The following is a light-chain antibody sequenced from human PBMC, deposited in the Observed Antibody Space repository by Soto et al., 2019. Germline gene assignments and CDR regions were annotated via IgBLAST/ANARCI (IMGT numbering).Light chain of an antibody. CDR2: DAS. CDR1: QSVSLD. Sequence: EIVMTQSPATLSVSPGEGATLSCRASQSVSLDLAWYQQKPGQAPRLLIYDASTRATGIPARFSGSGSGTEFSLTISNLQSEDFEVYYCQQYNNWPPWTFGQGTKV. J-gene: IGKJ1*01. V-gene: IGKV3-15*01. CDR3: QQYNNWPPWT.